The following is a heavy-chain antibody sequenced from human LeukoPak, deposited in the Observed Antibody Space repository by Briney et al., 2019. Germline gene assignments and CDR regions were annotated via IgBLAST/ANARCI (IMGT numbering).Heavy chain of an antibody. Sequence: SETLSLTCTVSGGSISSYYWSWIRQPPGKGLEWIGYIYTSGSTNYNPSLKSRVTISVDTSKNQFSLKLSSVTAADTAVYYCAILRVGAIFDYWGQGTLVTVSS. J-gene: IGHJ4*02. CDR2: IYTSGST. D-gene: IGHD1-26*01. CDR3: AILRVGAIFDY. V-gene: IGHV4-4*09. CDR1: GGSISSYY.